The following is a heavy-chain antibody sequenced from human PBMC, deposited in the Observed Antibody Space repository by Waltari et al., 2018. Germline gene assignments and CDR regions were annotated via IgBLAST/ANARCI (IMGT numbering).Heavy chain of an antibody. D-gene: IGHD1-26*01. CDR1: GGSISSARYY. CDR2: IYTTGST. Sequence: QVQLQESGPGLVKPSQTLSLTCTVSGGSISSARYYWRWIRHPAGSGLEWIGRIYTTGSTNYNPSLKSRVTMSLDTSKNQFSLKLSSVTAADTAVYYCAREGRLGTSTRWFDPWGQGTLVTVSS. V-gene: IGHV4-61*02. CDR3: AREGRLGTSTRWFDP. J-gene: IGHJ5*02.